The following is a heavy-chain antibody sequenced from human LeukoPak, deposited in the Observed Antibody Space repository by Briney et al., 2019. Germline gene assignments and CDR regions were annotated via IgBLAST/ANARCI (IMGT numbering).Heavy chain of an antibody. CDR2: INSDGSST. Sequence: PGGSLRLSCAASGFTFSSYWMHWVRQAPGKGLVWVSRINSDGSSTSYAESVKGRFTISRDNSKNTLYLQMNSLRAEDMAVYYCARIEWERLGRAFDIWGQGTMVTVSS. CDR3: ARIEWERLGRAFDI. V-gene: IGHV3-74*01. D-gene: IGHD1-26*01. J-gene: IGHJ3*02. CDR1: GFTFSSYW.